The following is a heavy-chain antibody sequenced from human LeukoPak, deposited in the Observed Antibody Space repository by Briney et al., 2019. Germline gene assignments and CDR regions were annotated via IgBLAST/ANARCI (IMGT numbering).Heavy chain of an antibody. CDR3: AKDKLRYFDWLSGGLY. Sequence: PGGSLRLSCAASGFTFSSYGMHWVRQAPGKGLEWVAVISYDGSNKYYADSVKGRFTISRDNSKNTLYLQMNSLRAEDTAVYYCAKDKLRYFDWLSGGLYWGQGTLVTVSS. V-gene: IGHV3-30*18. CDR2: ISYDGSNK. CDR1: GFTFSSYG. J-gene: IGHJ4*02. D-gene: IGHD3-9*01.